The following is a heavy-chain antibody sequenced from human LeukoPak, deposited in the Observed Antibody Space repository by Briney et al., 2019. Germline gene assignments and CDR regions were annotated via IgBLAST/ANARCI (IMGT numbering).Heavy chain of an antibody. Sequence: SSVKVSCKASGYTFTSFYMHWVRQAPAQGLEWVGIFNPSGSSTTYAHKFQGRVTMTMDTSTSIVYMYWSSLGSEDTAVYYCARAGENYYDFYYWGQGTLVTVSS. CDR2: FNPSGSST. CDR1: GYTFTSFY. D-gene: IGHD1-26*01. CDR3: ARAGENYYDFYY. J-gene: IGHJ4*02. V-gene: IGHV1-46*01.